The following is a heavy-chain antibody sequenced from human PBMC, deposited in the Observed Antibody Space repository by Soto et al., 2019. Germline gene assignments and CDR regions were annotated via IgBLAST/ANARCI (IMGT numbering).Heavy chain of an antibody. Sequence: RESLKISCRGSGYSFTDYWIGWVRHMPGKGLEWMGIIYPGDSDTRYSPSFQGQVTISADNSISAAYLQWSSLGASDTAMYYCARALTGTSHPHYFDNWGHATMVTVSS. CDR2: IYPGDSDT. J-gene: IGHJ4*01. D-gene: IGHD1-7*01. CDR1: GYSFTDYW. CDR3: ARALTGTSHPHYFDN. V-gene: IGHV5-51*01.